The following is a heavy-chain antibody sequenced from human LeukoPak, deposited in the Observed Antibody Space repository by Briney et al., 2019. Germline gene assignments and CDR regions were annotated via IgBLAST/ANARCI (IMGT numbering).Heavy chain of an antibody. Sequence: PGGSLRLSCAASGFTFSSSAMSWVRQAPGKGLEWVSAISNNGGYTYYADSVQGRFTISRDNSKSTLCLQMNSLRAEDTAVYYCVRDELTGASRLDYWGQGTLLTVSS. CDR1: GFTFSSSA. D-gene: IGHD7-27*01. CDR3: VRDELTGASRLDY. J-gene: IGHJ4*02. CDR2: ISNNGGYT. V-gene: IGHV3-23*01.